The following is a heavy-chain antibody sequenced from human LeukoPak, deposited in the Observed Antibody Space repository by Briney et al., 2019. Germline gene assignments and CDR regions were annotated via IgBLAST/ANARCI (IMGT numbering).Heavy chain of an antibody. Sequence: GGSLRLSCAASGFTFSSYEMNWVRQAPGKGLEWVSVIYSGGSTYYADSVKGRFTISRDNSKNTLYLQMNSLRAEDTAVYYCAATTVENMDVWGKGTTVTVSS. J-gene: IGHJ6*03. V-gene: IGHV3-53*01. CDR2: IYSGGST. CDR1: GFTFSSYE. D-gene: IGHD1-26*01. CDR3: AATTVENMDV.